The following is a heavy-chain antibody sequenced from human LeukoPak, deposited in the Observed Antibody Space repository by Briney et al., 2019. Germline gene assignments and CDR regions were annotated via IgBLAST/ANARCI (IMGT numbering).Heavy chain of an antibody. CDR3: AKVGYCSSTSCPRGDY. CDR2: ISGRSGST. CDR1: GFTFSSYA. D-gene: IGHD2-2*01. J-gene: IGHJ4*02. V-gene: IGHV3-23*01. Sequence: GGSLRLSCAASGFTFSSYAMSWVRQAPGKGLEWVSAISGRSGSTYYADSVKGRFTISRDNSKNTLYLQMNSLRAEDTAVYYCAKVGYCSSTSCPRGDYWGQGTLVTVSS.